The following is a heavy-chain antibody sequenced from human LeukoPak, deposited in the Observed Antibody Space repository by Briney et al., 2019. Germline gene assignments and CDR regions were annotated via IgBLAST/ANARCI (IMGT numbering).Heavy chain of an antibody. J-gene: IGHJ4*02. Sequence: GGSLRLSCAASGFTFKTYAMTWVRQAPGKGLEWVSSISGSGVSTYYAGSVKGRFTISRDNSENTLYLQMNSLRADDTAVYYCAREGIVAFAYDYWGQGTVVTVSS. CDR3: AREGIVAFAYDY. CDR1: GFTFKTYA. CDR2: ISGSGVST. V-gene: IGHV3-23*01. D-gene: IGHD5-12*01.